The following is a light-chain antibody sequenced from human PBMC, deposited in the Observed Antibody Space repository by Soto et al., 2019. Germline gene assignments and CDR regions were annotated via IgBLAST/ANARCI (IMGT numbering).Light chain of an antibody. V-gene: IGLV2-14*01. J-gene: IGLJ2*01. CDR3: SSYSSGSTLVV. CDR2: EVT. Sequence: QSALTQPASVSGSPGQSITISCTGTNSDVGSYIDVSWYQHHPGKVPKLLIYEVTNRPSGVSSRFSGSKSGNTASLTISGLQADDEADYCCSSYSSGSTLVVFGGGTKLTVL. CDR1: NSDVGSYID.